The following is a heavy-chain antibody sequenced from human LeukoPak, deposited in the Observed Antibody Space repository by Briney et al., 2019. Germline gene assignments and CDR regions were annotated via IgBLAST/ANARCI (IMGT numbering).Heavy chain of an antibody. D-gene: IGHD2-2*01. J-gene: IGHJ5*01. CDR3: ARGERGIKNLIVVVPAAMFVC. CDR2: IKQDGSEK. V-gene: IGHV3-7*01. Sequence: GGSLRLSCAASGFTFSSYWMSWVRQAPGKGLEWVANIKQDGSEKYYVDSVKGRFTISRDNAKNSLYLQMNSLRAEDTAVYYCARGERGIKNLIVVVPAAMFVCWGQGTLVTVSS. CDR1: GFTFSSYW.